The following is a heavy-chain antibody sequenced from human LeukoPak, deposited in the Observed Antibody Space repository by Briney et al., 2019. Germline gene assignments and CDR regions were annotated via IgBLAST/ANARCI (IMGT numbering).Heavy chain of an antibody. CDR3: ARGWGDMNQITFDY. Sequence: SETLSLTCTVSGGSISSSSYYWGWIRQPPGKGLEWIGSIYYSGSTYYNPSLKSRVTISVDTSKNHFSLKLSSVTAADTAVYYCARGWGDMNQITFDYWGQGTQVTVSS. CDR2: IYYSGST. D-gene: IGHD1-14*01. J-gene: IGHJ4*02. V-gene: IGHV4-39*02. CDR1: GGSISSSSYY.